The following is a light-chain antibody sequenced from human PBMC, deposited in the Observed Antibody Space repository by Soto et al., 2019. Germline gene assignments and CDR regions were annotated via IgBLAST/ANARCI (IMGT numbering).Light chain of an antibody. V-gene: IGKV1-5*03. J-gene: IGKJ1*01. Sequence: DIQMTQSPSTLSASVGDRVTITCRASQSISSWLAWYQQKPGKAPKLLIYKPYSLGSGFQSRFSGSGSGRVCTLSISRLQPEDFAGYLCQQFNSYPVTCGQGTQVETK. CDR3: QQFNSYPVT. CDR1: QSISSW. CDR2: KPY.